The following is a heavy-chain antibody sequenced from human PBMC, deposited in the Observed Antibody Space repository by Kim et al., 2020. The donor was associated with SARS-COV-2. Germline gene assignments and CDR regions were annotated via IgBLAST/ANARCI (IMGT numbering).Heavy chain of an antibody. J-gene: IGHJ5*02. CDR3: AKGLLRTIFDP. V-gene: IGHV6-1*01. D-gene: IGHD2-21*01. CDR2: TYYSSKWYN. CDR1: GDSLSGNSGG. Sequence: SQTLSLTCAISGDSLSGNSGGWNWIRQSPSRGLEWLGRTYYSSKWYNDYALSVKSRITVNLDTSRNQLSLQLSSVTPDDTAVYYCAKGLLRTIFDPWGQGSLVTVSS.